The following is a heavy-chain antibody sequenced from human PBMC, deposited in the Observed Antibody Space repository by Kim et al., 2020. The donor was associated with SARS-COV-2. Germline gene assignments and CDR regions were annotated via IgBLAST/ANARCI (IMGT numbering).Heavy chain of an antibody. CDR1: GGSISSYY. Sequence: SETLSLTCTVSGGSISSYYWSWIRQPPGKGLEWIGYIYYSGSTNYNPSLKSRVTISVDTSKNQFSLKLSSVTAADTAVYYCARFRELPYYFDYWGQGTLVTVSS. CDR3: ARFRELPYYFDY. D-gene: IGHD3-10*01. J-gene: IGHJ4*02. V-gene: IGHV4-59*01. CDR2: IYYSGST.